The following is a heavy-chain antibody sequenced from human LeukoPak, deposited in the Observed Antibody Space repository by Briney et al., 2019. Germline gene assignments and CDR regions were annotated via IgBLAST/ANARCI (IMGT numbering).Heavy chain of an antibody. Sequence: SETLSLTCIVSGDSISRYYWSWIRQPPGKGLEWIGYIYYSGSTYYNPSLKSRVTISVDTSKNQFSLKLSSVTAADTAVYYCAQIFLNCSGGSCYSSYYYYYYMDVWGKGTTVTVSS. CDR3: AQIFLNCSGGSCYSSYYYYYYMDV. J-gene: IGHJ6*03. CDR2: IYYSGST. D-gene: IGHD2-15*01. CDR1: GDSISRYY. V-gene: IGHV4-59*04.